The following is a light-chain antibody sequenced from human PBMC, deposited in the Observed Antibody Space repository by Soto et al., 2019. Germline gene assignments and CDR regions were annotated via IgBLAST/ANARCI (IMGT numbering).Light chain of an antibody. CDR1: SRDVGGYNY. J-gene: IGLJ3*02. V-gene: IGLV2-14*01. CDR2: EVS. Sequence: QSALTQPASVSGSPGQSITISCTGTSRDVGGYNYVSWYQQHPGKAPKLMIYEVSNRPSGVSNRFSGSKSANTASLTISGLQAADEANYYCTSYTSSNTPVFGGGTKLTVL. CDR3: TSYTSSNTPV.